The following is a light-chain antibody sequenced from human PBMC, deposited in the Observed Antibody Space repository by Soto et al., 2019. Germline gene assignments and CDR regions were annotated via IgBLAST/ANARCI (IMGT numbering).Light chain of an antibody. J-gene: IGLJ1*01. Sequence: QSALTQPASVSGSPGQSITISCTGTSSDVGGYNYVSWYQQHPGKAPKLMIYEVSNRPSGVSNRCSGSKSCNTASLTISGLQAEDEADYYCSSYTSSSTLVFGTGTKLTVL. CDR1: SSDVGGYNY. CDR3: SSYTSSSTLV. V-gene: IGLV2-14*01. CDR2: EVS.